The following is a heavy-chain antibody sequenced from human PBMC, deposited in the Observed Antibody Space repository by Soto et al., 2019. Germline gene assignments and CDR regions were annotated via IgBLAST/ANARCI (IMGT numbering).Heavy chain of an antibody. J-gene: IGHJ5*02. Sequence: SETLSLTCAVYGGSFSGYYWSWIRQPPGKGLEWIGEINHSGSTNYNPSLKSRVTISVDTSKNQFSLKLGSVTAADTAVYYCARGRGYGSGGGWFDPWGQGTLVTVSS. CDR2: INHSGST. CDR1: GGSFSGYY. V-gene: IGHV4-34*01. D-gene: IGHD3-10*01. CDR3: ARGRGYGSGGGWFDP.